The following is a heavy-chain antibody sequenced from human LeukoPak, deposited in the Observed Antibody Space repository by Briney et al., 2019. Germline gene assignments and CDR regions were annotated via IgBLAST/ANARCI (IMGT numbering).Heavy chain of an antibody. CDR2: IIPIFGTP. CDR3: ASLKGYDFWSGYYG. J-gene: IGHJ4*02. V-gene: IGHV1-69*01. Sequence: SVKVSCKASGDTFSSYAISWVRQAPGQGLEWMGGIIPIFGTPRYAQKFQGRVTNTADESTSTAYMELSSLTSEDTAVYYCASLKGYDFWSGYYGWGQGTRVTVSS. CDR1: GDTFSSYA. D-gene: IGHD3-3*01.